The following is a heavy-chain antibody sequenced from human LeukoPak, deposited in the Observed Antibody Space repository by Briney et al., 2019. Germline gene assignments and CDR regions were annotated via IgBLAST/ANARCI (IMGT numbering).Heavy chain of an antibody. D-gene: IGHD6-13*01. CDR3: ARRGIAAAGPLNYYYYYYMDV. Sequence: SETLSLTCAVYGGSFSGYDWSWIRQAPGKGLEWIGEINHSGSTNYNPSLKSRVTISVDTSKNQFSLKLSSVTAADTAVYYCARRGIAAAGPLNYYYYYYMDVWGKGTTVTISS. J-gene: IGHJ6*03. CDR1: GGSFSGYD. CDR2: INHSGST. V-gene: IGHV4-34*01.